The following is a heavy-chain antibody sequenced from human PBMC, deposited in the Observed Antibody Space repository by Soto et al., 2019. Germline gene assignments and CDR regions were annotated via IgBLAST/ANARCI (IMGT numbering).Heavy chain of an antibody. V-gene: IGHV3-48*03. CDR1: GFTFSSYE. CDR3: ARSVLRFLEWTPRYYFDY. Sequence: PGGSLRLSCAASGFTFSSYEMNWVRQAPGKGLEWVSYISSSGSTIYYADSVKGRFTISRDNAKNSLYLQMNSLRAEDTAVYYCARSVLRFLEWTPRYYFDYWGQGTLVTVSS. CDR2: ISSSGSTI. J-gene: IGHJ4*02. D-gene: IGHD3-3*01.